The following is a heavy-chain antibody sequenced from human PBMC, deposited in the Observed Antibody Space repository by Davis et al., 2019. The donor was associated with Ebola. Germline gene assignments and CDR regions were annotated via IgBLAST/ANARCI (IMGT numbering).Heavy chain of an antibody. V-gene: IGHV3-30-3*01. CDR3: ARDRGSSGYYYYFDY. D-gene: IGHD3-22*01. CDR1: GFTFSSYA. Sequence: GGSLRLSCAASGFTFSSYAMHWVRQAPGKGLEWVAVISYDGSNKYYADSVKGRFTISRDNSKNTLYLQMNSPRAEDTAVYYCARDRGSSGYYYYFDYWGQGTLVTVSS. CDR2: ISYDGSNK. J-gene: IGHJ4*02.